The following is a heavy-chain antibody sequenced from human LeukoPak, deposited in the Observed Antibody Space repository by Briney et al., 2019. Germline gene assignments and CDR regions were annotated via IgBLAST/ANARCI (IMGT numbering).Heavy chain of an antibody. V-gene: IGHV3-7*04. CDR3: ARNYD. CDR1: GFTFSSNW. J-gene: IGHJ4*02. Sequence: PGGSLRLSCAASGFTFSSNWMTWVRQAPGKGLEWVANINQDGSEKYYVDSVKGRFTISRDNAKNSLNLQMNSLRAEDTAVYYCARNYDWGQGTLVTVSS. D-gene: IGHD3-16*01. CDR2: INQDGSEK.